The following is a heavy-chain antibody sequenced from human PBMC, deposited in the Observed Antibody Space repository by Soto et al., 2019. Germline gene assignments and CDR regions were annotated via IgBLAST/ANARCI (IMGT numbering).Heavy chain of an antibody. CDR1: GGTSTRYA. J-gene: IGHJ4*02. CDR3: TRGSEYDFWSGYL. CDR2: IVPMFGTS. D-gene: IGHD3-3*01. V-gene: IGHV1-69*06. Sequence: QERLVQSVAEVRKPGSSVKVSCKVTGGTSTRYAINWVRQAPGRGLEWMGSIVPMFGTSKYAQKFQGRVTINTDTSTNIAYMELRSLRSEDTDVYYCTRGSEYDFWSGYLWGQGTLVSVSS.